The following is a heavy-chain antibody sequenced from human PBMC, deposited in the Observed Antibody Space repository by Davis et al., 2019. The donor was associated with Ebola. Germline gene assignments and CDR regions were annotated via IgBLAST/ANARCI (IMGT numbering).Heavy chain of an antibody. V-gene: IGHV3-30-3*01. Sequence: PGGSLRLSCAASGFTFSSYAMHWVRQAPGKGLQWVAVISYDGLTAHYADSVKGRFTISRDNARNALYLQMNNLRAEDTAVYYCVKDLKDVPIGYTYYMDAWGKGTTVTVSS. J-gene: IGHJ6*03. CDR3: VKDLKDVPIGYTYYMDA. CDR1: GFTFSSYA. CDR2: ISYDGLTA. D-gene: IGHD5-24*01.